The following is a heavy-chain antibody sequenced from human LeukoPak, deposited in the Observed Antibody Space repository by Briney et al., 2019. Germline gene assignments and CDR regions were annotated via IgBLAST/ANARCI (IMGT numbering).Heavy chain of an antibody. Sequence: GGGLRVSRVASRFTFNNDAMSWVRQAPGRGGEWVSPIIGSGGSTYYADSVKDRFTISRDNSKNTLYLQKNSLRAEDKAAYYCAKGIAVAGKGPKFDYWGQGTLVTVSS. V-gene: IGHV3-23*01. CDR3: AKGIAVAGKGPKFDY. CDR2: IIGSGGST. CDR1: RFTFNNDA. D-gene: IGHD6-19*01. J-gene: IGHJ4*02.